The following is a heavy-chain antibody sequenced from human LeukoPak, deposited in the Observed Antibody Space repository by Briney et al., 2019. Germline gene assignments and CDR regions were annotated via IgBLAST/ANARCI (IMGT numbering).Heavy chain of an antibody. D-gene: IGHD4-17*01. Sequence: SETLSLTCAVYGGSFSGYYWSWIRQPPGKGLEWIGEINPSGSTNYNPSLKSRVTISVDTSKNQFSLKLSSVTAADTAVYYCARGPYGDYLSWFDPWGQGTLVTVSS. J-gene: IGHJ5*02. CDR3: ARGPYGDYLSWFDP. CDR2: INPSGST. CDR1: GGSFSGYY. V-gene: IGHV4-34*01.